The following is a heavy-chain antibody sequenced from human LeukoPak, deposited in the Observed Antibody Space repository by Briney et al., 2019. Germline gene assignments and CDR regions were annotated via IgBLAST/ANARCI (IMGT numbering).Heavy chain of an antibody. D-gene: IGHD6-19*01. V-gene: IGHV3-43*01. CDR1: GFTFDDYT. Sequence: GGSLRLSCAASGFTFDDYTMHWVRQAPGKGLEWVSLISWDGGSTYYADSVKGRFTISRDNSKNSLYLQMNSLRTEDTALYYCAKDGVRAVAGLLWYFDLWGRGTLVTVSS. CDR2: ISWDGGST. J-gene: IGHJ2*01. CDR3: AKDGVRAVAGLLWYFDL.